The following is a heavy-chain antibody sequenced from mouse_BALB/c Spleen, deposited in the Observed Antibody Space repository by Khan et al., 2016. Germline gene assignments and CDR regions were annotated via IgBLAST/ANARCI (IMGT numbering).Heavy chain of an antibody. CDR1: GYTFTNYG. Sequence: QIQLVQSGPELKKPGETVKISCKATGYTFTNYGMNWVKQAPGKGLKWMGRINTYTGEPTYADDFKGRFAFSLETSASTAYLQINNLKNEDMATYFCAREGGTRVVPPAYFDVWGAGTMVTVSS. CDR2: INTYTGEP. J-gene: IGHJ1*01. V-gene: IGHV9-1*02. CDR3: AREGGTRVVPPAYFDV. D-gene: IGHD1-1*01.